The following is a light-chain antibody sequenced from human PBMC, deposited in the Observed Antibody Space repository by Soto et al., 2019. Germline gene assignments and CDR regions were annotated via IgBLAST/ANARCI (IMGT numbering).Light chain of an antibody. Sequence: EIVLTQSPGTLSLSPGERAALSCRASQSVSSSYLAWYHQKPGQAPRLLIYGASTRATGIPDRFSGSGSGTDFSLTISGLEPDDFAVYYCHHYGSSPFPFGPGTKVDIK. CDR3: HHYGSSPFP. CDR2: GAS. J-gene: IGKJ3*01. V-gene: IGKV3-20*01. CDR1: QSVSSSY.